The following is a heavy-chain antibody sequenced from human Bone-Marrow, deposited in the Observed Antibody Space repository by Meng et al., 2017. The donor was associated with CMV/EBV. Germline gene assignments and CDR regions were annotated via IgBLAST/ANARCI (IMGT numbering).Heavy chain of an antibody. CDR3: ARDLPLTFDWNAPPFDAFDI. J-gene: IGHJ3*02. CDR2: IIPILGIA. CDR1: GGTFSSYT. Sequence: SVKVSCKASGGTFSSYTISWVRQAPGQGLEWMGRIIPILGIANYAQKFQGRVTITADKSTSTAYMELSSLRSEDTAVYYCARDLPLTFDWNAPPFDAFDIWGQGTMVTVPS. D-gene: IGHD1-1*01. V-gene: IGHV1-69*04.